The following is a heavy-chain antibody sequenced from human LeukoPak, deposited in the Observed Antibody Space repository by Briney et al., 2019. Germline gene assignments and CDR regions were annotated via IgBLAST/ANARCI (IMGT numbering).Heavy chain of an antibody. J-gene: IGHJ4*02. CDR2: INSDGSST. CDR3: ARVFGDFGPFDY. D-gene: IGHD4-17*01. Sequence: GGSLRLSCAPSGFTFSGYWMHWVRQAPGKGLVWVSRINSDGSSTRYADSVKGRFTISRDNAKNTLYLQMNSLRVEDTAVYYCARVFGDFGPFDYWDQGTLVTVSS. CDR1: GFTFSGYW. V-gene: IGHV3-74*01.